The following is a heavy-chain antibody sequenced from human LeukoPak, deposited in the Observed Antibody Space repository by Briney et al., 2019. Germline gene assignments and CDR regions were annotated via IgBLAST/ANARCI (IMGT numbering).Heavy chain of an antibody. CDR3: ARVNCSSTSCYYYYYGMDV. Sequence: SETLSLTCAVYGGSFSGYYWSWIRQPPGKGLEWIGEINHSGSTNYNPSLKSRVTISVDTSKNQFSLKLSSVTAADTAVYYCARVNCSSTSCYYYYYGMDVWGQGTTVTVSS. J-gene: IGHJ6*02. V-gene: IGHV4-34*01. CDR2: INHSGST. D-gene: IGHD2-2*01. CDR1: GGSFSGYY.